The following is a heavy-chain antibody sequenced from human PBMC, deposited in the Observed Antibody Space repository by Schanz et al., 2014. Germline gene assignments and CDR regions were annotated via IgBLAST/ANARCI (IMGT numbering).Heavy chain of an antibody. V-gene: IGHV3-23*01. CDR2: ISGSGGST. CDR3: AKDPSHGGYDYYFDY. CDR1: GFTFSTYA. Sequence: EAQLLDSGGGLVQPGGPLRLSCAASGFTFSTYAMSWVRQAPGKGLEWVSAISGSGGSTYYADSVKGRFTISRDNSKNTLYLQMNSLRAEDTAVYYCAKDPSHGGYDYYFDYWGQGTLVTVSS. J-gene: IGHJ4*02. D-gene: IGHD5-12*01.